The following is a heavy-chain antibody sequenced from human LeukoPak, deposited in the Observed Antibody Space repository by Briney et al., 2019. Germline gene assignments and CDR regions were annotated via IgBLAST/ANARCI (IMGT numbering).Heavy chain of an antibody. V-gene: IGHV3-23*01. Sequence: GGSLRLSCAASGCTFTNFAMTWVRQAPGKGLEWVSAISGTGDSTYYADSVKGRFTISRDNSKDTLYLQMNSLRAGDTAIYYFAKGLLTIVVVTGPYYWGQGTLGTVSP. CDR3: AKGLLTIVVVTGPYY. CDR2: ISGTGDST. J-gene: IGHJ4*02. CDR1: GCTFTNFA. D-gene: IGHD2-21*02.